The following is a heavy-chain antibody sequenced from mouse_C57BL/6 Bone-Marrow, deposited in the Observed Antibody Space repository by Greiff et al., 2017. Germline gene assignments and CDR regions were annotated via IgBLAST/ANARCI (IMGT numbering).Heavy chain of an antibody. D-gene: IGHD1-1*01. CDR1: GFTFSSYA. CDR3: ASSQYSYCSSSPCYAMDY. V-gene: IGHV5-4*03. Sequence: EVKVVESGGGLVKPGGSLKLSCAASGFTFSSYAMSWVRQTPEKRLEWVATISDGGSYTYYPDNVQGRFTISRDNAKNNLYLQMSHLKSEDTSMYCCASSQYSYCSSSPCYAMDYWGQGTSVTVSS. CDR2: ISDGGSYT. J-gene: IGHJ4*01.